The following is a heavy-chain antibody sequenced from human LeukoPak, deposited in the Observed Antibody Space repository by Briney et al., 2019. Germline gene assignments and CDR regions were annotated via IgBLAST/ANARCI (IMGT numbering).Heavy chain of an antibody. CDR2: ISHRGST. CDR3: ARARYGSGSLDS. D-gene: IGHD3-10*01. Sequence: SETLSLTCAVYGESFSGHYWTWIRQPPARGLDWIGEISHRGSTTSNPSLNNRVSISVDTSKNQFSLQLTSVTAADTAVYYCARARYGSGSLDSWGQGTLVTVSS. J-gene: IGHJ4*02. V-gene: IGHV4-34*01. CDR1: GESFSGHY.